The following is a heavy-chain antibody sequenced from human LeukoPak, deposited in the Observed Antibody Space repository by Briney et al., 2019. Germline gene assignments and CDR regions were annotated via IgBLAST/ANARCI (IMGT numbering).Heavy chain of an antibody. Sequence: GGSLRLSCAASGFTFSSYSMNWVRQAPGKGLERVSSISSSSSYIYYADSVKGRFTISRDNAKNSLYLQMNSLRAEDTAVYYCARDQFWDIVVVPAAIPDNMDVWGKGTTVTVSS. D-gene: IGHD2-2*01. CDR3: ARDQFWDIVVVPAAIPDNMDV. J-gene: IGHJ6*03. CDR2: ISSSSSYI. CDR1: GFTFSSYS. V-gene: IGHV3-21*01.